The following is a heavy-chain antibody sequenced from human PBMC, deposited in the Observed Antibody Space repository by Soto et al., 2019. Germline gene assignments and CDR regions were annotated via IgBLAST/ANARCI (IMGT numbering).Heavy chain of an antibody. D-gene: IGHD2-15*01. V-gene: IGHV3-48*01. CDR2: ISSSSSTI. CDR1: GFTFSSYS. CDR3: ARGGSTRMDV. J-gene: IGHJ6*02. Sequence: EVQLVESGGGLVQPGGSLRLSCAASGFTFSSYSMNWVRQAPGKGLEWVSYISSSSSTIYYAESVKGRFTISTDNAKNSLYLQMNSLTAEDTALYYCARGGSTRMDVWGQGTTVTVSS.